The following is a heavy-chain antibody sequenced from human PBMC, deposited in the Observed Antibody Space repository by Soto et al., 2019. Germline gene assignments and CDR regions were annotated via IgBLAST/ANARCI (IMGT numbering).Heavy chain of an antibody. CDR1: GFTFSSCA. V-gene: IGHV3-30*18. CDR3: VKDRSDTWSLDL. J-gene: IGHJ4*02. CDR2: VTPDGSLY. D-gene: IGHD3-9*01. Sequence: QVQLVESGGGVVQPGRSLRLSCVASGFTFSSCAMHWVRQVPGKGLEWLAVVTPDGSLYPYGDSVKGRSSISRDNPRKILSLRMPSLSPGATAGEYGVKDRSDTWSLDLWGQGTVVTVSS.